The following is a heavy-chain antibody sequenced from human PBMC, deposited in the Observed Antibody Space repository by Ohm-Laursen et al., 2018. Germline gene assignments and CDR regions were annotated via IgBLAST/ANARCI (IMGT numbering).Heavy chain of an antibody. J-gene: IGHJ4*02. CDR1: GFTFSSYG. CDR2: IWYDGSNK. V-gene: IGHV3-33*06. D-gene: IGHD2-2*01. CDR3: AKGLPYQLLTPFDY. Sequence: SLRLSCSASGFTFSSYGMHWVRQAPGKGLEWVAVIWYDGSNKYYADSVKGRFTISRDNSKNTLYLQMNSLRAEDTAVYYCAKGLPYQLLTPFDYWGQGTLVTVSS.